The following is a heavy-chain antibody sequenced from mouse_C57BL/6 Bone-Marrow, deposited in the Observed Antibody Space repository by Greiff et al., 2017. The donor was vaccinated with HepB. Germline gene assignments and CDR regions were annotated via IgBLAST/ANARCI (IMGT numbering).Heavy chain of an antibody. CDR2: ISSGGDYI. D-gene: IGHD2-3*01. CDR3: TRDGRGAMDY. V-gene: IGHV5-9-1*02. Sequence: EVKLMESGEGLVKPGGSLKLSCAASGFTFSSYAMSWVRQTPEKRLEWVAYISSGGDYIYYADTVKGRFTIPRDTARNTLYLQMSSLKSEDAAMCYCTRDGRGAMDYWGQGTSVTVSS. J-gene: IGHJ4*01. CDR1: GFTFSSYA.